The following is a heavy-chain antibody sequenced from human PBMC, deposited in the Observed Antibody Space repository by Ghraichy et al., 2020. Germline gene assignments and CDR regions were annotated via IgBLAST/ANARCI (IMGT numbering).Heavy chain of an antibody. CDR3: AKEDGYDFRDYFDY. CDR1: GFTFGSYG. V-gene: IGHV3-23*01. CDR2: LSGSGGKT. J-gene: IGHJ4*02. Sequence: GESLNISCAASGFTFGSYGMSWVRQAPGEGLEWVSGLSGSGGKTFYADSVKARFTISRDNSKNRLYLQMSSLRAEDTAIYYCAKEDGYDFRDYFDYWGQGILVTVSS. D-gene: IGHD5-12*01.